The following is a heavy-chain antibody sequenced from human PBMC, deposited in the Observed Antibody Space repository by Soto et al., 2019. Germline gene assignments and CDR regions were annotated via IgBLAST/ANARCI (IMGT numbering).Heavy chain of an antibody. Sequence: GGSLRLSCAASGFTFSSYAMSWVRQAPGKGLEWVSAISGSGVSTYYADSVKGRFTISRDNAKNSLYLQMNSLRAEDTAVYYCARDQDYYDSSGYYFLTAPGGFDYWGQGTLVTVSS. J-gene: IGHJ4*02. V-gene: IGHV3-23*01. D-gene: IGHD3-22*01. CDR1: GFTFSSYA. CDR2: ISGSGVST. CDR3: ARDQDYYDSSGYYFLTAPGGFDY.